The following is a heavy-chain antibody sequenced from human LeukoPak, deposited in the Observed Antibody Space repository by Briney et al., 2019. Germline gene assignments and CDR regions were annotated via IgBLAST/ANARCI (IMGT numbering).Heavy chain of an antibody. D-gene: IGHD2-15*01. J-gene: IGHJ6*03. V-gene: IGHV1-2*02. Sequence: ASVKVSCKASGYTFTGYYMHWVRQAPGQGLEWMGWINPNSGGTNYAQKFQGRVTMTRDTSISTAYMELSRLRSDDTAVYYCARGRGTSGSNRDFHYYYYMDVWGKGTTVTVSS. CDR1: GYTFTGYY. CDR2: INPNSGGT. CDR3: ARGRGTSGSNRDFHYYYYMDV.